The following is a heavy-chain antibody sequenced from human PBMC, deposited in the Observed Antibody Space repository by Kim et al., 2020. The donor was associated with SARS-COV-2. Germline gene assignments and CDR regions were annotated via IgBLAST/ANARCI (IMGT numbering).Heavy chain of an antibody. D-gene: IGHD3-22*01. CDR2: IYHSGST. CDR3: ARVGRYDSSGS. CDR1: GYSISSGYY. J-gene: IGHJ5*02. V-gene: IGHV4-38-2*02. Sequence: SETLSLTCTVSGYSISSGYYWGWIRQPPGKGLEWIGTIYHSGSTYYNPSLKSRVTISVDTSKNQFSLKLSSVTAADTAVYHCARVGRYDSSGSWGQGTPVTVSS.